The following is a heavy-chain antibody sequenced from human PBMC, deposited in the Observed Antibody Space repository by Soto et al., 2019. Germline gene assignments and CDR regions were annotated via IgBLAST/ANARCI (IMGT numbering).Heavy chain of an antibody. D-gene: IGHD3-16*01. Sequence: QVQLVQSGAEVKKPGASVKVSCKTSGFTFSTFYMHWMRQAPGQGPEWMGIINPDGDITNFAQKFQGRVTLTRDTSTSTVYMELSSLRSEDTSVYYCAKDRNFGPDYWGQGTLVTVSS. CDR1: GFTFSTFY. V-gene: IGHV1-46*01. CDR2: INPDGDIT. CDR3: AKDRNFGPDY. J-gene: IGHJ4*02.